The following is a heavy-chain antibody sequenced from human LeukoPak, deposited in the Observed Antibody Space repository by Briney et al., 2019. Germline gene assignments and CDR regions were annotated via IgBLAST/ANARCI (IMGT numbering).Heavy chain of an antibody. CDR3: ARSCNCSGGSCYIDY. D-gene: IGHD2-15*01. V-gene: IGHV4-4*02. CDR1: GDSISSDIW. Sequence: PSETLSLTCAVSGDSISSDIWWNWVRQPPGKGLEWIGEIHHSGGINYNPSLKSRVTISVDTSKNQFSLKLSSVTAADTAVYYCARSCNCSGGSCYIDYWGQGTLVTVSS. CDR2: IHHSGGI. J-gene: IGHJ4*02.